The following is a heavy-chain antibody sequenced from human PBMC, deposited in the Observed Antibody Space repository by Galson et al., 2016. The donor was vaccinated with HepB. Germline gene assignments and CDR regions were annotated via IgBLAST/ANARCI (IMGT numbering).Heavy chain of an antibody. J-gene: IGHJ4*02. D-gene: IGHD3-3*01. V-gene: IGHV2-70*13. Sequence: PALVKPTQTLTLTCTFSGFSLRSTEVCVSWIRQPPGKALEWLALIDGDDDKYYSTSLKTRLTISKDTSKNQVVLTMTNMDPVDTATYYCARIQYSHFWSGNYRSGYFDYWGQGALVTVSS. CDR1: GFSLRSTEVC. CDR3: ARIQYSHFWSGNYRSGYFDY. CDR2: IDGDDDK.